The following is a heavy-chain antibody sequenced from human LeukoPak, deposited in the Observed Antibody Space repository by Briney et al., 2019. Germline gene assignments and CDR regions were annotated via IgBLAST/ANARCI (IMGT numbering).Heavy chain of an antibody. CDR2: IYYSGST. J-gene: IGHJ5*02. V-gene: IGHV4-31*03. D-gene: IGHD3-10*01. CDR3: ARGVTSLELWFGELKENWFDP. Sequence: SQTLSLTCTVSGGSISSGGYYWSWIRQHPGKGLDWIGYIYYSGSTYYNPSLKSRVTISVDTSKNQFSLKLSSVTAADTAVYYGARGVTSLELWFGELKENWFDPWGQGTLVTVSS. CDR1: GGSISSGGYY.